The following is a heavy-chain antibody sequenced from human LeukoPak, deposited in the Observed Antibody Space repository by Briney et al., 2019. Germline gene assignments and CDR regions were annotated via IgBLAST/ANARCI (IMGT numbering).Heavy chain of an antibody. V-gene: IGHV4-39*01. Sequence: PSETLSLTCTVSGGPVSSRSHYWNWIRQPPGKGLERFGSSYYSGITNYNPSLQSRVTISVDKSKNQFSLRLSCVTAADTAMYYCARRDCSGGSCYFQPWGQGTLVTVSS. CDR3: ARRDCSGGSCYFQP. J-gene: IGHJ1*01. CDR2: SYYSGIT. CDR1: GGPVSSRSHY. D-gene: IGHD2-15*01.